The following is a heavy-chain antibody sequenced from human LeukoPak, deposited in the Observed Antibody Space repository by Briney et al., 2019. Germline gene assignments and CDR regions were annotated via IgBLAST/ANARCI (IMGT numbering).Heavy chain of an antibody. Sequence: PGGSLRLSCLGSGLTFSDYAMTWVRQAPGKGLEWVGFIRNKANGGTADYAASVKGRFSISRDDSKTIAYLQMNSLKTEDTAVYYCSRAYSTGWLGINDYWGQGALVTVSS. D-gene: IGHD6-19*01. CDR3: SRAYSTGWLGINDY. CDR1: GLTFSDYA. J-gene: IGHJ4*02. CDR2: IRNKANGGTA. V-gene: IGHV3-49*04.